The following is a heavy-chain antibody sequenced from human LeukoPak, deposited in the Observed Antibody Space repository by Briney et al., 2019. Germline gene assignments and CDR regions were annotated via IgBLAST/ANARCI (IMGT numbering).Heavy chain of an antibody. CDR2: INPNSGGT. CDR3: AGEGVFGGEIFDY. Sequence: ASVKVSCKASGYTFTGYYMHWVRQAPGQGLEWMGWINPNSGGTNYAQKFQGWVTMTRDTSISTAYMELSRLRSDDTAVYYCAGEGVFGGEIFDYGAKEPLATVSS. D-gene: IGHD3-16*01. J-gene: IGHJ4*01. V-gene: IGHV1-2*04. CDR1: GYTFTGYY.